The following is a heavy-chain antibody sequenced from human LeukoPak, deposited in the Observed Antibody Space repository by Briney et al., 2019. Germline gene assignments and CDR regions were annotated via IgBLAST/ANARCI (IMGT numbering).Heavy chain of an antibody. CDR3: AKSIAARPGYYYYYMDV. Sequence: GGSLRLSCAASGFTVSSNYMSWVRQAPGKGLEWVSVIYSGGSTYYADSVKGRFTISRDNSKNTLYLQMNSLRAEDTAVYYCAKSIAARPGYYYYYMDVWGKGTTVTVSS. V-gene: IGHV3-53*01. J-gene: IGHJ6*03. D-gene: IGHD6-6*01. CDR2: IYSGGST. CDR1: GFTVSSNY.